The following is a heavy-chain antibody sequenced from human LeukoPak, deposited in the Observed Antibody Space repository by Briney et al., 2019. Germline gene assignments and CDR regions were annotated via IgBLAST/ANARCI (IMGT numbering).Heavy chain of an antibody. CDR1: GGSISSSSYY. CDR3: ARGAPYYDFWSGHRAANWFDP. D-gene: IGHD3-3*01. CDR2: IYYSGST. Sequence: SETLSLTCTVSGGSISSSSYYWGWIRQPPGKGLEWIGSIYYSGSTYYNPSLKSRVTISVDTSKNQFSLKLSSVTAADTAVYYCARGAPYYDFWSGHRAANWFDPWGQGTLVTVSS. J-gene: IGHJ5*02. V-gene: IGHV4-39*07.